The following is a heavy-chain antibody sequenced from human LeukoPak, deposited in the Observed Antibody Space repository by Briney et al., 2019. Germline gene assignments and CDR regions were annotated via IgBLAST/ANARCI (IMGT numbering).Heavy chain of an antibody. CDR1: GGTFSSYA. J-gene: IGHJ4*02. D-gene: IGHD3-10*01. CDR3: ATKVPPRYYYGSGSYYYFDY. V-gene: IGHV1-69*06. CDR2: IIPIFGTA. Sequence: ASVKVSCKASGGTFSSYAISWVRQAPGQGLEWMGGIIPIFGTANYAQKFQGRVTMTEDTSTDTAYMELSSLRSEDTAVYYCATKVPPRYYYGSGSYYYFDYWGQGTLVTVSS.